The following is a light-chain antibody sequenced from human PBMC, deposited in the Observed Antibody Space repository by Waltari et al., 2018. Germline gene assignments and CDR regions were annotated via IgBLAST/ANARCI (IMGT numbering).Light chain of an antibody. CDR2: WAS. Sequence: DIVMTQSPDSLAVSLGERATINCKSSQSVLYSYNNKNYLAWYQQKPGQPPKLLIYWASTRESGVPDRFSGSGSETDFTLTISSLQAEDVAVYYCQQYYSSLPYTFGQGTKLEIK. V-gene: IGKV4-1*01. J-gene: IGKJ2*01. CDR1: QSVLYSYNNKNY. CDR3: QQYYSSLPYT.